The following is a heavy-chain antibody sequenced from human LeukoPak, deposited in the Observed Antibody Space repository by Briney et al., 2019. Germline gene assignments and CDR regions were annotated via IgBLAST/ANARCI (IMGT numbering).Heavy chain of an antibody. CDR2: IYPGDSDT. Sequence: PGESLKISCKGSGYSFTSYWIGWVRQMPGKGLEWMGIIYPGDSDTRYSPSFQGQVTISADKSISTAYLQWSSLRASDTAMYYCASPSMVRGALDAFDIWGQGTMVTVSS. CDR1: GYSFTSYW. V-gene: IGHV5-51*01. CDR3: ASPSMVRGALDAFDI. D-gene: IGHD3-10*01. J-gene: IGHJ3*02.